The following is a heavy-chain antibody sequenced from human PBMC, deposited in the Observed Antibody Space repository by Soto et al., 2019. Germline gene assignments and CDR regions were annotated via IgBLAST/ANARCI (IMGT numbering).Heavy chain of an antibody. Sequence: GASVKVSCKAPGGTFSSYAISWVRQAPGQGLEWMGGIIPIFGTANYAQKFQGRVTITADESTSTGYMELSSLRSEDTAVYYCAIFHNFWSGYYFGDYYYYMDVWGKGTTVTVSS. J-gene: IGHJ6*03. CDR2: IIPIFGTA. V-gene: IGHV1-69*13. CDR3: AIFHNFWSGYYFGDYYYYMDV. CDR1: GGTFSSYA. D-gene: IGHD3-3*01.